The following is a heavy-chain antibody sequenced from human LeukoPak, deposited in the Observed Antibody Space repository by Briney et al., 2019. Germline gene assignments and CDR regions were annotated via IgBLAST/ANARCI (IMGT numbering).Heavy chain of an antibody. V-gene: IGHV1-18*01. CDR2: ISAYSGNT. J-gene: IGHJ4*02. CDR1: GYTFTSYG. D-gene: IGHD3-16*01. CDR3: ARWADVWGFDY. Sequence: GASVKVSRKASGYTFTSYGISWVRQAPGQGLEWMGWISAYSGNTNYAQKLQGRVTMTTDTSTSTAYMELRSLRSDDTAVYYCARWADVWGFDYWGQGTLVTVSS.